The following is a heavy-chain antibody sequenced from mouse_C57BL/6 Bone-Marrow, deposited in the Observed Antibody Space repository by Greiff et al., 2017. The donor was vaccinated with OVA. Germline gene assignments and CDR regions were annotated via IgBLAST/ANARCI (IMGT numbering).Heavy chain of an antibody. V-gene: IGHV5-6*01. D-gene: IGHD2-1*01. Sequence: EVQGVESGGDLVKPGGSLKLSCAASGFTFSSYGMSWVRQTPDKRLEWVATISSGGSYTYYPDSVKGRFTISRDNAKNTLYLQMSSLKSEDTAMDYGARLYYGNFYFDYWGQGTTLTVSS. CDR2: ISSGGSYT. CDR3: ARLYYGNFYFDY. CDR1: GFTFSSYG. J-gene: IGHJ2*01.